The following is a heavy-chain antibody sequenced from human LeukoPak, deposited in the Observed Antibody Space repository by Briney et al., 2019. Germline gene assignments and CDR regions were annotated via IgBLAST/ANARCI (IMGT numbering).Heavy chain of an antibody. D-gene: IGHD2-8*01. J-gene: IGHJ5*02. CDR1: GFTVSSNY. Sequence: GGSLRLSCAASGFTVSSNYMSWVRQAPGKGLEWVSVIYSGAGTYYADSVKGRFTISRDNNKNTLYLQMNSLRVEDTAVYYCARGHGDWFDPWGQGTLVTVSS. V-gene: IGHV3-53*01. CDR2: IYSGAGT. CDR3: ARGHGDWFDP.